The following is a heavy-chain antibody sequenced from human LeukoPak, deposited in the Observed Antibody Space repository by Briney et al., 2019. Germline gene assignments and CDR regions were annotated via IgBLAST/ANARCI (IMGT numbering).Heavy chain of an antibody. CDR1: GGSISSYY. V-gene: IGHV4-59*01. J-gene: IGHJ3*02. D-gene: IGHD5-24*01. CDR3: ARVRSRKRDGYNSPPLRDAFDI. Sequence: PSETLSLTCTVSGGSISSYYWSWIRQPPGKGLEWIGYIYYSGSTNYNPSLKSRVTISVDTSKNQFSLKLSSVTAADTAVYYCARVRSRKRDGYNSPPLRDAFDIWGQGTMVTVSS. CDR2: IYYSGST.